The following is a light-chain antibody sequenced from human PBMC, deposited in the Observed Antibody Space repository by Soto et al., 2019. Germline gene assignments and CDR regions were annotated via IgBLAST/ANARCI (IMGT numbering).Light chain of an antibody. V-gene: IGKV3-20*01. Sequence: EIWLTQSPGTLSWSPGERATLSCRARQSVSNNYLAWFQQTPGQAPRLLIYDTSRRATGIPDRFSGRGSGTAFTLTISRREPEGSSMYYCQQYVNSPRTFGQGPKVEIK. CDR1: QSVSNNY. CDR3: QQYVNSPRT. J-gene: IGKJ1*01. CDR2: DTS.